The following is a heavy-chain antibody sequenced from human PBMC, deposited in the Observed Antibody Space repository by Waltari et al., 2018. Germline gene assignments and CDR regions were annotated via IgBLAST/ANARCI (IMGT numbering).Heavy chain of an antibody. J-gene: IGHJ6*02. CDR3: ARSDEDIVGATQRAHNYYGMDV. CDR1: GGSISSYY. CDR2: IYTSGST. D-gene: IGHD1-26*01. Sequence: QVQLQESGPGLVKPSETLSLTCTVSGGSISSYYWNWIRQPAGTGLAWIGRIYTSGSTNYNPSLKSRVTMSVDTSKNQFSLKLSSVTAADTAVYYCARSDEDIVGATQRAHNYYGMDVWGQGTTVTVSS. V-gene: IGHV4-4*07.